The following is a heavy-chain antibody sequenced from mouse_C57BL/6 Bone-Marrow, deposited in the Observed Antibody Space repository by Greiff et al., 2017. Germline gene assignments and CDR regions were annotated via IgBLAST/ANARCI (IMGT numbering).Heavy chain of an antibody. CDR3: ARKPEWYFDV. J-gene: IGHJ1*03. D-gene: IGHD6-1*01. CDR2: INPNNGGT. Sequence: EVQLQQSGPELVKPGASVKIPCKASGYTFTDYNMDWVKQSHGKSLEWIGEINPNNGGTIYNQKFKGKATLTVDKSSSTAYMELRSLTSEDTAVYYCARKPEWYFDVWGTGTTVTVSS. V-gene: IGHV1-18*01. CDR1: GYTFTDYN.